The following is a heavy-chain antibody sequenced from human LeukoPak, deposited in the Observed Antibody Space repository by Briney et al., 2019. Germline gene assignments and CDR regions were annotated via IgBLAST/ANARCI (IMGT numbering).Heavy chain of an antibody. D-gene: IGHD6-13*01. CDR3: ARLPIAAAKGWFDP. J-gene: IGHJ5*02. Sequence: PSETLSLTCTVSGGSISSYYWSWIRQPPGKGLEWIGYIYYSGSTNYNPSLKSRVTISVDTSKNQFSLKLSSVTAADTAVYYCARLPIAAAKGWFDPWGQGTLVTVSS. V-gene: IGHV4-59*01. CDR2: IYYSGST. CDR1: GGSISSYY.